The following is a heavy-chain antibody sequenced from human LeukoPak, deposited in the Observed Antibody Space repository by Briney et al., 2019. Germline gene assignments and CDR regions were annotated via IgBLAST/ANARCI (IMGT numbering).Heavy chain of an antibody. D-gene: IGHD2-2*01. J-gene: IGHJ5*02. CDR2: ISAYNGNT. CDR1: GYTFTSYG. Sequence: ASVKVSCKASGYTFTSYGISWVRQAPGQGLEWMGWISAYNGNTNYAQKLQGRVTMTTDTPTSTAYMELRSLRSDDTAVYYCARDLTTSRLIVVVPAASYNWFDPWGQGTLVTVSS. V-gene: IGHV1-18*01. CDR3: ARDLTTSRLIVVVPAASYNWFDP.